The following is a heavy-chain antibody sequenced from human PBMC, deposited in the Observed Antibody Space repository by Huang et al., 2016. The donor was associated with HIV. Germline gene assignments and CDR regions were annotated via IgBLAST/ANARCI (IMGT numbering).Heavy chain of an antibody. J-gene: IGHJ4*02. D-gene: IGHD1-1*01. Sequence: QVQLQESGPGLVKPSQTLSLTCTVSGDSISRENYYWSWIRQPAWKGRAWIGHRYTSGTSNYNPSLESRVTISVDTSKNQFSLKLTSLTAADTAMYYCARGGTYNTRGWYFDYWGQGILVTVSS. CDR1: GDSISRENYY. CDR2: RYTSGTS. CDR3: ARGGTYNTRGWYFDY. V-gene: IGHV4-61*09.